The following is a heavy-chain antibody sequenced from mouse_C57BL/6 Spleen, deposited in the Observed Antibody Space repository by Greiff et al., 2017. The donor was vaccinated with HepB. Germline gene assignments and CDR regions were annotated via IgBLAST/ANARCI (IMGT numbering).Heavy chain of an antibody. CDR3: ARWGTTVVAPYAMDY. V-gene: IGHV1-59*01. J-gene: IGHJ4*01. D-gene: IGHD1-1*01. CDR2: IDPSDSYT. Sequence: QVQLQQPGAELVRPGTSVKLSCKASGYTFTSYWMHWVKQRPGQGLEWIGVIDPSDSYTNYNQKFKGKATLTVDTSSSTAYMQLSSLTSEDSAVYYCARWGTTVVAPYAMDYWGQGTSVTVSS. CDR1: GYTFTSYW.